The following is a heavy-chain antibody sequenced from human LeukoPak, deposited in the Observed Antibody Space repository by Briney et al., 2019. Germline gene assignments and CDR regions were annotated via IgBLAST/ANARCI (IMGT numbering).Heavy chain of an antibody. Sequence: RASVKVSCKASGGTFSSYAISWVRQAPGQGLEWMGGIIPIFGTANYAQKFQGRVTITADESTSTAYMELSSLRSEDTAVYYCARGGYFLRSSMVRGVSAAFGPWGQGTLVTVSS. CDR1: GGTFSSYA. D-gene: IGHD3-10*01. J-gene: IGHJ5*02. V-gene: IGHV1-69*13. CDR2: IIPIFGTA. CDR3: ARGGYFLRSSMVRGVSAAFGP.